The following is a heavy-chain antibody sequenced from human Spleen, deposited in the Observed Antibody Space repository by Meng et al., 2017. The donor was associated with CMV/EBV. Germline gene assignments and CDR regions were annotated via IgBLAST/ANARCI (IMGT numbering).Heavy chain of an antibody. Sequence: SGASISDDNGWSWVRQPPGKGLEWIGEIYHSGIANYSPSLKSRVTISEDKSNNQFSLKLSSVTAADTAVYYCARAYCGGACYSGFDYWGQGTLVTVSS. CDR3: ARAYCGGACYSGFDY. V-gene: IGHV4-4*02. CDR2: IYHSGIA. D-gene: IGHD2-21*01. CDR1: GASISDDNG. J-gene: IGHJ4*02.